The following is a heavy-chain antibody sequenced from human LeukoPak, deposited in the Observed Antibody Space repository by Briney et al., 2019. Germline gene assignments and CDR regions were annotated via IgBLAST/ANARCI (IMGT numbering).Heavy chain of an antibody. J-gene: IGHJ2*01. Sequence: PSETLSLTCTVSGGSISSYYWSWIRQPPGKGLEWIGYIYYSGSTNYNPSLKSRVTISVDTSKNQFSLKLSSVTAADTAVYYCARGRGYQLLLRYFDLWGRGTLVTVSS. CDR3: ARGRGYQLLLRYFDL. CDR1: GGSISSYY. CDR2: IYYSGST. D-gene: IGHD2-2*01. V-gene: IGHV4-59*12.